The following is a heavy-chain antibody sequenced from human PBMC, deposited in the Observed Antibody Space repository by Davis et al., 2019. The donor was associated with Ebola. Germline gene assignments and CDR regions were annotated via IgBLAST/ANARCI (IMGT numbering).Heavy chain of an antibody. Sequence: ASVKVSCKASGYRFTSYYIAWVRQAPGQGLEWMGWINPNSGGAKYAQKFQGRVTMTSDTSTSTVYMELSSFRSEDTAVYYCARGFEWLSDGFDIWGQGTMVTVSS. CDR2: INPNSGGA. D-gene: IGHD6-19*01. CDR3: ARGFEWLSDGFDI. CDR1: GYRFTSYY. V-gene: IGHV1-2*02. J-gene: IGHJ3*02.